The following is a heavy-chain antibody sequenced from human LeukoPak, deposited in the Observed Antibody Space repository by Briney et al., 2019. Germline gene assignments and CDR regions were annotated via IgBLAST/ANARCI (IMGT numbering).Heavy chain of an antibody. Sequence: GASVKVSCKASGYTFTGYYMHWVRQAPGQGLELMGRINPNSGGTNYAQKFQGRVTMTRDTSISTAYMELSRLRSDDTAVYYCARAVATIADFDYWGQGTLVTVSS. CDR2: INPNSGGT. D-gene: IGHD5-12*01. V-gene: IGHV1-2*06. CDR1: GYTFTGYY. J-gene: IGHJ4*02. CDR3: ARAVATIADFDY.